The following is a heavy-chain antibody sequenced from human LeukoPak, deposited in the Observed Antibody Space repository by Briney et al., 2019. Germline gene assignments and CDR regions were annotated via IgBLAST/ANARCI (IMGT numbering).Heavy chain of an antibody. CDR2: IWYDGTNK. D-gene: IGHD3-10*01. CDR1: GFNFNSYW. V-gene: IGHV3-33*08. CDR3: ARGRFGELSVATFDI. Sequence: TGGSLRLSCAASGFNFNSYWMSWVRQAPGKGLEWVALIWYDGTNKYYGDSVKGRFTISRDDSKNTLYLQMNSLRAEDTAVYYCARGRFGELSVATFDIWGQGTMVTVSS. J-gene: IGHJ3*02.